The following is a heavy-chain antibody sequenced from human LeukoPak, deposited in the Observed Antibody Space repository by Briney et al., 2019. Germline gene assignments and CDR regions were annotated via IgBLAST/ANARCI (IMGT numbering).Heavy chain of an antibody. CDR2: TYYRSKWYN. J-gene: IGHJ4*02. Sequence: SQTLSLTCAISGDSVSSDNAVWNWIRQSPSRGLEWLGRTYYRSKWYNDYALSVRSRITINPDTSKNQFSVQVESVTPDDTAVYYCVRDSGWRFDQWGQGILVTVSS. CDR1: GDSVSSDNAV. CDR3: VRDSGWRFDQ. V-gene: IGHV6-1*01. D-gene: IGHD6-19*01.